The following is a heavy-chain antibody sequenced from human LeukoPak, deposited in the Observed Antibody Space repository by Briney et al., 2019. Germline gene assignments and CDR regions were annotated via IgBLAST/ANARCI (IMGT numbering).Heavy chain of an antibody. CDR2: INPNSGGT. CDR1: GYTFTGYY. CDR3: ARDYRVQLGYYFDY. J-gene: IGHJ4*02. V-gene: IGHV1-2*02. Sequence: ASVKVSCKASGYTFTGYYMHWVRQAPGQGLEWMGWINPNSGGTNYAQKFQGRVTMTRDTSISTAYMELSRLRSGDTAVYYCARDYRVQLGYYFDYWGQGTLVTVSS. D-gene: IGHD1-1*01.